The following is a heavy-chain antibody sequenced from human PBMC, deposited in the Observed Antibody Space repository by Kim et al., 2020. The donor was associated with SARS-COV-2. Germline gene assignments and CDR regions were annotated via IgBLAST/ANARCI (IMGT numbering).Heavy chain of an antibody. Sequence: GGSLRLSCAASGFTFSSYGMHWVRQAPGKGLEWVAVIWYDGSNKYYADSVKGRFTISRDNSKNTLYLQMNSLRAEDTAVYYCARDGRDVTRRYYGMDVWGQGTTVTVSS. CDR2: IWYDGSNK. D-gene: IGHD4-17*01. J-gene: IGHJ6*02. CDR3: ARDGRDVTRRYYGMDV. CDR1: GFTFSSYG. V-gene: IGHV3-33*01.